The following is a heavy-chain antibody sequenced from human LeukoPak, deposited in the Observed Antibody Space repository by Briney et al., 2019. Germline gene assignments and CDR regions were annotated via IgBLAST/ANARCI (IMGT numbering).Heavy chain of an antibody. CDR2: LYPDGVNI. CDR3: TRIVEGAFDS. Sequence: PGGSLRLSCADSGFIFSQHRMIWGRLAPGTGLLLVSRLYPDGVNIHYADYVKGRFTISRDNAKNTLYLQMNSLRAEDTAVYFCTRIVEGAFDSGGQGTMVSV. D-gene: IGHD2-15*01. V-gene: IGHV3-74*01. CDR1: GFIFSQHR. J-gene: IGHJ3*02.